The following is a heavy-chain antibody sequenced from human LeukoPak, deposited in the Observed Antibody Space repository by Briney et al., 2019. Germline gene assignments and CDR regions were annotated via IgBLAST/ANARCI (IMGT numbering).Heavy chain of an antibody. CDR3: ARVVAAATGGGYYYYGMDV. CDR2: IYYSGST. Sequence: SETLSLTCTVSGGSISSSSYYWGWIRQPPGKGLEWIGSIYYSGSTYYNPSLKSRVTISVDTSKNQFSLKLSSVTAADTAVYYCARVVAAATGGGYYYYGMDVWGQGTTVTVSS. CDR1: GGSISSSSYY. V-gene: IGHV4-39*07. D-gene: IGHD6-25*01. J-gene: IGHJ6*02.